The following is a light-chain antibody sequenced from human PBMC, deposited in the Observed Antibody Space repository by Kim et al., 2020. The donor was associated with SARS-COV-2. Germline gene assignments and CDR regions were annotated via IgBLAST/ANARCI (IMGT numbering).Light chain of an antibody. Sequence: QPVLTQSPSASASLGASVKLTCTLSSGHTTYDIAWHQQQPEKGPRYLMRLNSDGSHTKGDGIPDRFSGSSSGAERHLTISSLQSEDEADYYCQTWGSGNWVFGGGTQLTVL. CDR3: QTWGSGNWV. CDR2: LNSDGSH. J-gene: IGLJ3*02. CDR1: SGHTTYD. V-gene: IGLV4-69*01.